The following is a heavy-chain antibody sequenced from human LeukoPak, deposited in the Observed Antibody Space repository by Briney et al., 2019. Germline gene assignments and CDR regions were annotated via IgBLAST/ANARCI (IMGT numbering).Heavy chain of an antibody. J-gene: IGHJ4*02. D-gene: IGHD3-10*01. CDR2: INHSGST. Sequence: PSETLSLTCAVYGGSFSGYYWSWIRQPPGKGLEWIGEINHSGSTNYNPSLKSRVTISVDTSKNQFSLKLSSVTAADTAVYYCARASYGSGDFAYWGQGTLVTVSS. CDR3: ARASYGSGDFAY. CDR1: GGSFSGYY. V-gene: IGHV4-34*01.